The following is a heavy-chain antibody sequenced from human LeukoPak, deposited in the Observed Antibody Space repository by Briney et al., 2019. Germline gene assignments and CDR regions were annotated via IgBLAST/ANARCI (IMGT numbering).Heavy chain of an antibody. CDR2: IRYDGSNK. CDR3: AKVYSSSADLDY. D-gene: IGHD6-6*01. J-gene: IGHJ4*02. Sequence: GGSLRLSCAAWGYTFSRYGMQWVRHAPGKGLEGGAFIRYDGSNKYYADSVKGRFTISRDNSKNTLYLQMNSLRAEDTAVYYCAKVYSSSADLDYWGQGTLVTVSS. V-gene: IGHV3-30*02. CDR1: GYTFSRYG.